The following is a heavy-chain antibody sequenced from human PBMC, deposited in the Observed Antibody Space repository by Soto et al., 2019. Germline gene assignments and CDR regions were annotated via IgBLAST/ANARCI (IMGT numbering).Heavy chain of an antibody. J-gene: IGHJ4*02. CDR2: ISWNSGSI. D-gene: IGHD2-21*02. CDR3: AKDIGMVVTATVFDY. Sequence: EVQLLESGGGLVQPGGSLRLSCAASGFTFSSYAMSWVRQAPGKGLEWVSGISWNSGSIGYADSVKGRFTISRDNAKNSLYLQMNSLRAEDTALYYCAKDIGMVVTATVFDYWGQGTLVTVSS. CDR1: GFTFSSYA. V-gene: IGHV3-9*01.